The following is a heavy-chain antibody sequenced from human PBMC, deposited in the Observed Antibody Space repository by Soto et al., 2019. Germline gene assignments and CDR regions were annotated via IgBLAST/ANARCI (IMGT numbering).Heavy chain of an antibody. V-gene: IGHV1-3*01. CDR3: ARGVGSGLSDY. CDR1: GDTFTSYA. CDR2: INAGNGNT. D-gene: IGHD1-26*01. J-gene: IGHJ4*02. Sequence: GASVKVSCKASGDTFTSYAMHWVRQAPGQRLEWMGWINAGNGNTKYSQKFQGRVTITRDTSASTAYMELSSLRSEDTAVYYCARGVGSGLSDYWGQGTLVTVSS.